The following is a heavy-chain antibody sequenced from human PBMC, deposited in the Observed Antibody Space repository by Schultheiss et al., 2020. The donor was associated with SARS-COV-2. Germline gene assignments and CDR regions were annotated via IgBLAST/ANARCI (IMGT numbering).Heavy chain of an antibody. CDR2: IYYSGST. Sequence: SETLSLTCTVSGGSISSGGYYWSWIRQHPGKGLAWIGYIYYSGSTYYNPSLKSRVTISVDTSKNQFSLKLSSVTAADTAVYYCARADDFLGPTHYYYYGMDVWGQWTTVTISS. CDR1: GGSISSGGYY. J-gene: IGHJ6*02. CDR3: ARADDFLGPTHYYYYGMDV. V-gene: IGHV4-31*03. D-gene: IGHD3-3*01.